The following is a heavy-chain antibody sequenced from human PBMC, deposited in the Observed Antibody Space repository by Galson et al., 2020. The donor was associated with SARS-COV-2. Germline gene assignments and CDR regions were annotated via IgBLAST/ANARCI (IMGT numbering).Heavy chain of an antibody. J-gene: IGHJ4*02. CDR2: ISGSGGST. Sequence: GESLKISCAASGFTFSSYAMSWVRQAPGKGLEWVSAISGSGGSTYYADSVKGRFTISRDNSKNTLYLQMNSLRAEDTAVYYCAKDSSGWYGRQLDYWGQGTLVTVSS. CDR1: GFTFSSYA. D-gene: IGHD6-19*01. CDR3: AKDSSGWYGRQLDY. V-gene: IGHV3-23*01.